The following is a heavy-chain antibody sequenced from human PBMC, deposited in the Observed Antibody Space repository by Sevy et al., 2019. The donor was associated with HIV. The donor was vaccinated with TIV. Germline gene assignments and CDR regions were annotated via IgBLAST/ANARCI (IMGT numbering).Heavy chain of an antibody. Sequence: GGSLRLSCAASGFTSGDYTMHWVRQTPGKGLEWVSLMCWDGARRDYADSVKGRFTISRETSNNSLFLQMNNLGTEDTALYYCARCLGVVTILDHWGQGTLVTVSS. J-gene: IGHJ4*02. V-gene: IGHV3-43*01. D-gene: IGHD3-22*01. CDR3: ARCLGVVTILDH. CDR2: MCWDGARR. CDR1: GFTSGDYT.